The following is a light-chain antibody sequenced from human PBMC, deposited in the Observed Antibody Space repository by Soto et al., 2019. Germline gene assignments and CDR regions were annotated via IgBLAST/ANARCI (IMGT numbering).Light chain of an antibody. CDR1: QDINNW. Sequence: DIQVTQSPSSVSASVGDRVTITCRASQDINNWLAWYQQKPGKAPKVLIYTTSNLQSGVPSRSSGSGSGTDFTLTINSLQPEDFATYYCQQANSFPLTFGGGTKVEIK. CDR2: TTS. V-gene: IGKV1D-12*01. CDR3: QQANSFPLT. J-gene: IGKJ4*01.